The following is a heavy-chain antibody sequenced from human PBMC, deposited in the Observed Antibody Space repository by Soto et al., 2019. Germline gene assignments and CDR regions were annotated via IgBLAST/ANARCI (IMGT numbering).Heavy chain of an antibody. D-gene: IGHD5-12*01. Sequence: SGGSLRLSCAASGFTFSSYWMHWVRQAPGKGLVWVSRINSDGSSTSYADSVKGRFTISRDNAKNTLYLQMNSLRAEDTAVYYCAREVDGYNYNWFDPWGQGTLVTVSS. CDR2: INSDGSST. CDR1: GFTFSSYW. J-gene: IGHJ5*02. CDR3: AREVDGYNYNWFDP. V-gene: IGHV3-74*01.